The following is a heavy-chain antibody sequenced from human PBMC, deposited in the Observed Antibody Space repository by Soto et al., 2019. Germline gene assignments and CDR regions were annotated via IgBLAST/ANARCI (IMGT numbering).Heavy chain of an antibody. CDR2: INAGNGNK. CDR1: GYTYSSYT. V-gene: IGHV1-3*01. D-gene: IGHD3-3*01. J-gene: IGHJ4*02. CDR3: ARFLSGYYSGPFDY. Sequence: ASVKVSCKASGYTYSSYTMHWVRQDPGQGLEWMGWINAGNGNKRYSQKFQGRVTITRDTSASTAHMELSSLRSEDTAFYYCARFLSGYYSGPFDYWGQGTLVTVSS.